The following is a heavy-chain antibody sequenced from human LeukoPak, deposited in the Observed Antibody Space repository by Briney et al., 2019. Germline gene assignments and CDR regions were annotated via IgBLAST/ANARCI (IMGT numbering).Heavy chain of an antibody. CDR1: GFTVSSNY. J-gene: IGHJ4*02. Sequence: GGSLRLSCAASGFTVSSNYMSWVRQVPGKGLEWVSVISSSGSTYYADSVKGRFTISRDNSKNTLYLQMTSLRAEDTGVYYCGKDPVVGGGDYWGQGTLVTVSS. V-gene: IGHV3-53*01. CDR2: ISSSGST. CDR3: GKDPVVGGGDY. D-gene: IGHD3-10*01.